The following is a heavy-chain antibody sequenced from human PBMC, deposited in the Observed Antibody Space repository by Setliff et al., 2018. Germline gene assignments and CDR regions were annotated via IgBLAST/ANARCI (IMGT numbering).Heavy chain of an antibody. CDR3: ARDSKYYYDSSGYYWNWFDP. J-gene: IGHJ5*02. Sequence: PSETLSLTCAAYGGTFSDYHWTWIRQSPEKGLEWIGEINHRGSTNYNPSLKSRVTISIDTSKDQFSLKLISMTAADTAVYYCARDSKYYYDSSGYYWNWFDPWGQGTLVTVSS. D-gene: IGHD3-22*01. CDR2: INHRGST. CDR1: GGTFSDYH. V-gene: IGHV4-34*01.